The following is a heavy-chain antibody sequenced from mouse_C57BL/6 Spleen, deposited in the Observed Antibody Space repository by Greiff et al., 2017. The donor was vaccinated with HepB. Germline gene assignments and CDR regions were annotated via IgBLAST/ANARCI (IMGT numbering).Heavy chain of an antibody. Sequence: QVQLQQSGAELVRPGTSVKVSCKASGYAFTNYLIEWVKQRPGQGLEWIGVINPGSGGTNYNEKFKGKATLTADKSSSTAYMQLSSLTSEDSAVYFCARSGSYDGYLFDYWGQGTTLTVSS. J-gene: IGHJ2*01. CDR2: INPGSGGT. CDR1: GYAFTNYL. CDR3: ARSGSYDGYLFDY. V-gene: IGHV1-54*01. D-gene: IGHD2-3*01.